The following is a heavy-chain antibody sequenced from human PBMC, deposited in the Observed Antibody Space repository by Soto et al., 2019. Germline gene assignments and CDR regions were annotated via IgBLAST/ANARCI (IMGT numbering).Heavy chain of an antibody. D-gene: IGHD3-10*01. CDR1: GYTFSNYG. V-gene: IGHV1-18*01. CDR3: ASGGGYYGSGAYPFDY. J-gene: IGHJ4*02. CDR2: ISVYNYNT. Sequence: QVQLVQSGAEVKKPGASVKVSCKTSGYTFSNYGIAWVRQAPGQSLEWMGWISVYNYNTNYAQKLQGRVTMTRDISQSTAYMELRSLISDDTAVYYCASGGGYYGSGAYPFDYWGQGTLVTVSS.